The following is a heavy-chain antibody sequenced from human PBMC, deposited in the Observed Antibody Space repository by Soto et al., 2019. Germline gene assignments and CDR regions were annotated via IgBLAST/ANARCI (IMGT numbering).Heavy chain of an antibody. CDR1: GGSISSGGYY. D-gene: IGHD3-3*01. CDR3: ARAFRPGFGVVITFFEY. CDR2: IYYSGST. J-gene: IGHJ4*02. V-gene: IGHV4-31*03. Sequence: QVQLQESGPGLVKPSQTLSLTCTVSGGSISSGGYYWSWIRQHPGKGLEWIGYIYYSGSTYYNPSLKSRFTIPVDTSKNQFSLKLSSVTAADTAVYYCARAFRPGFGVVITFFEYWGQGTLVTVSS.